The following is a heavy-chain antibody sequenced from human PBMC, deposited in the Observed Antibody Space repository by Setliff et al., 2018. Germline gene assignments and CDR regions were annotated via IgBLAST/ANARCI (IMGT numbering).Heavy chain of an antibody. D-gene: IGHD6-13*01. CDR3: VRGGLAAAGKKGVFEH. V-gene: IGHV1-69*05. CDR1: GDTFNTYT. CDR2: VIPLLETT. Sequence: SVKVSCKASGDTFNTYTLSWVRQAPGQGLEWMGGVIPLLETTKYAQKFQGRVTMTRDTSTSTVYLDLNSLRSDDTAVYYCVRGGLAAAGKKGVFEHWGQGTLVTVSS. J-gene: IGHJ4*02.